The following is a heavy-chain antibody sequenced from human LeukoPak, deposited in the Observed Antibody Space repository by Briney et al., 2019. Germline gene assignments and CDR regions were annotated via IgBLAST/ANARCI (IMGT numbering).Heavy chain of an antibody. J-gene: IGHJ1*01. CDR2: INHSGST. D-gene: IGHD6-19*01. V-gene: IGHV4-34*01. CDR3: ARAYSSGLHNRHFQH. CDR1: GGSFSGYY. Sequence: PSETLSLTCAVYGGSFSGYYWSWIRQPPGKGLEWIGEINHSGSTNYNPSLKSRVTISVDTSKNQFSLKLSSVTAADTAVYYRARAYSSGLHNRHFQHWGQGTLVTVSS.